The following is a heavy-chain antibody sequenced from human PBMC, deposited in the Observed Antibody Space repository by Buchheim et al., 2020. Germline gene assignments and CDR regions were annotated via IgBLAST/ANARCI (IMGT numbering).Heavy chain of an antibody. CDR2: IRYDGSNK. V-gene: IGHV3-30*02. CDR1: GFTFSSYG. D-gene: IGHD1-1*01. CDR3: AKIGRPGVQLERRAGADV. Sequence: QVQLVESGGGVVQPGRSLRLSCAASGFTFSSYGMHWVRQAPGKGLEWVAFIRYDGSNKYYADSVKGRFTISRDNSKNTLYLQMNSLRAEDPAVYYCAKIGRPGVQLERRAGADVWGQGTT. J-gene: IGHJ6*02.